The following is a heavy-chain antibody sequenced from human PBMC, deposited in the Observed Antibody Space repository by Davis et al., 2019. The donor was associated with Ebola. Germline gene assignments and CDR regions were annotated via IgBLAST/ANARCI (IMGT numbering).Heavy chain of an antibody. J-gene: IGHJ4*02. D-gene: IGHD5-12*01. Sequence: PSETLSLTCAVSGGSISSSNWWSWVRQPPGKGLEWIGSRYYSGSTYYNPSLKSRVTITVDTSKNQFSLKLSSVTAADTAVYYCARGVQRWLRPSYFDYWGQGTLVTVSS. CDR2: RYYSGST. CDR3: ARGVQRWLRPSYFDY. V-gene: IGHV4-4*02. CDR1: GGSISSSNW.